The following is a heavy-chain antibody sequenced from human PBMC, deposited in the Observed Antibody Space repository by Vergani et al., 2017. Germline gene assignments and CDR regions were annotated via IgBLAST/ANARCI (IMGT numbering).Heavy chain of an antibody. J-gene: IGHJ4*02. D-gene: IGHD2-2*01. CDR2: LCPSGST. Sequence: QVRLEESGPGLVKPSETLSLTCSASGAPISYWCWSWLRQPAGKGLEWIGRLCPSGSTYYNPSLKSRVTTSVDASKNQFSLKLTSVTAADTAVYRCVCRATSPPRCFDCWGQGTLVIVSS. V-gene: IGHV4-59*05. CDR1: GAPISYWC. CDR3: VCRATSPPRCFDC.